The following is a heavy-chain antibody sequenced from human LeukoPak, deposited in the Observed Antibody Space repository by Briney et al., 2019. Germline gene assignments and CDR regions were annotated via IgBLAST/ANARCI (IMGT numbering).Heavy chain of an antibody. D-gene: IGHD6-13*01. V-gene: IGHV5-51*01. CDR1: GYSFTSYW. CDR2: IYPGDSDT. CDR3: ARSAGLHYYYMDV. J-gene: IGHJ6*03. Sequence: GESLQISCKGSGYSFTSYWIGWVRPMPGKGLEWMGLIYPGDSDTRYSPSFQGQVTISADKSISTAYLQWSSLKASDTAMYYCARSAGLHYYYMDVWGKGTTVTISS.